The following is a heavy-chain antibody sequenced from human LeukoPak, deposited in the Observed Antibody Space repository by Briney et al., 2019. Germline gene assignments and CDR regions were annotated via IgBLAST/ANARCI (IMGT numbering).Heavy chain of an antibody. D-gene: IGHD3-3*01. CDR2: IRGKSAGGTT. V-gene: IGHV3-15*01. CDR3: TRGEWN. CDR1: GFSFDDAW. Sequence: PRGSLRLSCAASGFSFDDAWMNWVRQAPGKGLEWVGIIRGKSAGGTTDYGARVIGRFSISRDDSKDMVFLQMNSLKTDDTGVYYCTRGEWNWGRGTLVTVSS. J-gene: IGHJ4*02.